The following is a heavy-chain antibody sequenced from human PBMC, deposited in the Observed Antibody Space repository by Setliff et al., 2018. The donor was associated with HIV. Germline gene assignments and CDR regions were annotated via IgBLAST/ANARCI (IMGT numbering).Heavy chain of an antibody. J-gene: IGHJ5*02. V-gene: IGHV4-39*01. CDR3: VRGDYRIIAAAGSGWFDP. CDR2: IRYSGTT. D-gene: IGHD6-13*01. CDR1: GGSVSSKSFY. Sequence: SETLSLTCTVSGGSVSSKSFYWGWIRQPPGKGLEWIGSIRYSGTTHYNPSLKSRVTISVDTSNNQFSLKLRFVTAADTAVYYCVRGDYRIIAAAGSGWFDPWGQGALVTVS.